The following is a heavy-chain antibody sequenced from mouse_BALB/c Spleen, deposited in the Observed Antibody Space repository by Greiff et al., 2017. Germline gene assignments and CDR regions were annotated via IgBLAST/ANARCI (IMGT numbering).Heavy chain of an antibody. D-gene: IGHD2-14*01. V-gene: IGHV1S81*02. J-gene: IGHJ1*01. CDR1: GYTFTSYY. Sequence: VKLQQSGAELVKPGASVKLSCKASGYTFTSYYMYWVKQRPGQGLEWIGEINPSNGGTNFNEKFKSKATLTVDKSSSTAYMQLSSLTSEDSAVYYCTRFGYYRYDDWYFDVWGAGTTVTVSS. CDR3: TRFGYYRYDDWYFDV. CDR2: INPSNGGT.